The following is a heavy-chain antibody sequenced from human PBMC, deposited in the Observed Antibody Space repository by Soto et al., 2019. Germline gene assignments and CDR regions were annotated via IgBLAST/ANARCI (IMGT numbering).Heavy chain of an antibody. J-gene: IGHJ4*02. CDR2: IWYDGSYK. CDR1: GFTFSKYG. D-gene: IGHD3-10*01. V-gene: IGHV3-33*01. Sequence: QVQLVESGGGVAQPGRSLRLPCAASGFTFSKYGMHWVRQAPGKGLEWVAVIWYDGSYKYYADSVKGRFTISRDNSKNTLYLQINSLRAEDTAVYYCARGYGSESYVFDYWGQGTLVTVSS. CDR3: ARGYGSESYVFDY.